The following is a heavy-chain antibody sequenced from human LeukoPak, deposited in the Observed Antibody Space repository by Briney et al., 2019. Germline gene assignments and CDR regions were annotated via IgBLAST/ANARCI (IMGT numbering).Heavy chain of an antibody. D-gene: IGHD3-10*01. Sequence: PGGSLRLSCAASGFTFSSYAMSWVRQAPGKGLEWVSAISGSGGSTYYADSVKGRFTISRDNSKNTLYLQMNSLRAEDTAVYYCAKDLLNYYGSGSYYNPTPFDYWGQGTLVTASS. CDR1: GFTFSSYA. V-gene: IGHV3-23*01. CDR3: AKDLLNYYGSGSYYNPTPFDY. J-gene: IGHJ4*02. CDR2: ISGSGGST.